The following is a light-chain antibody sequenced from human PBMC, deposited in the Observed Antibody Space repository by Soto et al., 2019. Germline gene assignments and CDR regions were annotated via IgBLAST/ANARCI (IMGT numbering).Light chain of an antibody. Sequence: EIVLTQSPGTLSLSPGERATLSCRASPSISHSHLAWYQHKPGQAPRLLIYAASSSATATPDRFSGSGSGTDFTLTISSMEPEDFAVYYCQQYDTSPYAFGQGTKLEI. V-gene: IGKV3-20*01. CDR3: QQYDTSPYA. CDR2: AAS. J-gene: IGKJ2*01. CDR1: PSISHSH.